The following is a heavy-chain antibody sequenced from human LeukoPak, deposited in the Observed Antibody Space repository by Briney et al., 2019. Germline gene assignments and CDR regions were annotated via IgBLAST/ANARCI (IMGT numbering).Heavy chain of an antibody. Sequence: PSGTLSLTCAVSGGSISRSNWWNWVRQPPGKGLEWIGDIYHSGSTNYNPSLKSRVTMSVDTSKNQFSLKLSSVTAADTAVYYCARDDYGGQRSIDYWGQGTLVTVSS. D-gene: IGHD4-23*01. CDR1: GGSISRSNW. J-gene: IGHJ4*02. CDR3: ARDDYGGQRSIDY. CDR2: IYHSGST. V-gene: IGHV4-4*02.